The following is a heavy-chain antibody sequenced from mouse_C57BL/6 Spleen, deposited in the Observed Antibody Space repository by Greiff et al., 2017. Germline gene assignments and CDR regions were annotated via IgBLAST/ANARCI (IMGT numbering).Heavy chain of an antibody. V-gene: IGHV1-4*01. D-gene: IGHD4-1*01. Sequence: VQLQQSGAELARPGASVKMSCKASGYTFTSYTMNWVKQRPGQGLEWIGYINPSSGYTKYNQKFKDKATLTADKSSSTAYMQLSRLESEDSAVYYCAREGTGTDYWGQGTTPTVSS. J-gene: IGHJ2*01. CDR1: GYTFTSYT. CDR2: INPSSGYT. CDR3: AREGTGTDY.